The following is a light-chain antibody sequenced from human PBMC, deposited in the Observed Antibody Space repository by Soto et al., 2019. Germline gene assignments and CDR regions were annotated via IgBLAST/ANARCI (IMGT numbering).Light chain of an antibody. J-gene: IGKJ1*01. CDR1: QSISRY. CDR2: GAN. Sequence: IQLTQSRDSLAASVVDKIAITWLSSQSISRYLNWYQQRPGTAPKVLIFGANSLQSGVPSRFSGSGSGTEFTLTISSLQPEDFATYYCQQNYGTPGTFGQGTKVDI. CDR3: QQNYGTPGT. V-gene: IGKV1-39*01.